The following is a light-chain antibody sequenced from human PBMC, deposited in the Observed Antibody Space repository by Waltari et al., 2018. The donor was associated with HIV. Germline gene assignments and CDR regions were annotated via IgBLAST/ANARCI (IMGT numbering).Light chain of an antibody. CDR2: EVN. V-gene: IGLV2-23*02. J-gene: IGLJ2*01. CDR1: SSDVGSYNL. CDR3: SSYATAGTYVL. Sequence: QSALTQPASVSGSPGQSITISCTGTSSDVGSYNLVSWYHQHPGTAPKLMISEVNKRPSGVSNRFSGSKSGNTASLTISGLQAEDEADYYCSSYATAGTYVLFGGGTKLTVL.